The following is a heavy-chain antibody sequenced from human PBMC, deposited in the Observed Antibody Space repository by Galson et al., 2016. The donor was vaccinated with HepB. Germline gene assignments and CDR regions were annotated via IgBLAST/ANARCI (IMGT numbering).Heavy chain of an antibody. D-gene: IGHD1-26*01. CDR3: ARGRGSSGTLFYH. Sequence: SLRLSCAASGLSVSSNYMSWVRQAPGMGLEWVSIIYSGGSTNSADSVKGRFITSRHNPKNTLYLHMNSLRPEDTAVYFCARGRGSSGTLFYHWGQGTLVTVSS. J-gene: IGHJ4*02. CDR2: IYSGGST. CDR1: GLSVSSNY. V-gene: IGHV3-53*04.